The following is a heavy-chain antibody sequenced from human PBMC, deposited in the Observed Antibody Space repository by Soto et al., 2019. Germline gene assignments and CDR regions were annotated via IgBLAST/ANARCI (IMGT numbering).Heavy chain of an antibody. V-gene: IGHV3-7*03. D-gene: IGHD4-4*01. CDR1: GFTFSGYW. CDR2: IKHDGSVQ. Sequence: GGSLRLSCEASGFTFSGYWMSWVRQAPGKGLEWVADIKHDGSVQYYVDSVKDRLTISRDNAKKQLYLQMNGLRAEDAALYYCARAPYSNAWYRFDLWGQGTLVTVSS. CDR3: ARAPYSNAWYRFDL. J-gene: IGHJ4*02.